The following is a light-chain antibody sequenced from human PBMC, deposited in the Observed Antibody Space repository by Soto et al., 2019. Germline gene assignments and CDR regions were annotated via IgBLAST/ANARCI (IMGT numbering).Light chain of an antibody. V-gene: IGLV2-8*01. CDR3: SSYAASDSFVV. J-gene: IGLJ2*01. Sequence: QSALTQPPSASGSPGQSVTISCTGTSSDVGGYNYVSWYQHHPDKAPKLIIYEVYKRPSGVPDRFSGSKSGNTASLTVSGLQAEDEAEYYCSSYAASDSFVVLGGGTQLTVL. CDR1: SSDVGGYNY. CDR2: EVY.